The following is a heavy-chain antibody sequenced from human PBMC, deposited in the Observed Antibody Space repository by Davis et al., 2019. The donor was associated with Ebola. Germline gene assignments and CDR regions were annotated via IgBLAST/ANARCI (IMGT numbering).Heavy chain of an antibody. V-gene: IGHV4-34*01. CDR3: ARGRTIFGVVIILGRYGMDV. Sequence: MPSETLSLTCAVSGGSVSAGGYYWSWIRQPPGKGLEWIGEINHSGSTNYNPSLKSRVTISVDTSKNQFSLKLSSVNAADTAVYYCARGRTIFGVVIILGRYGMDVWGQGTTVTVSS. J-gene: IGHJ6*02. CDR2: INHSGST. D-gene: IGHD3-3*02. CDR1: GGSVSAGGYY.